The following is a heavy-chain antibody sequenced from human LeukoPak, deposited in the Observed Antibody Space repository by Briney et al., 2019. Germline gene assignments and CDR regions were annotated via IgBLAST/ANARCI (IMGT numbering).Heavy chain of an antibody. CDR3: ARPRGTVTTIVFDI. CDR1: GGSFSSYY. D-gene: IGHD4-17*01. J-gene: IGHJ3*02. Sequence: SETLSLTCAVYGGSFSSYYWSWIRQPPGKGLEWIGEINHSGSTNYNPSLKSRVTISVDTSKNQFSLKLSSVTAADTAVYYCARPRGTVTTIVFDIWGQGTMVTVSS. CDR2: INHSGST. V-gene: IGHV4-34*01.